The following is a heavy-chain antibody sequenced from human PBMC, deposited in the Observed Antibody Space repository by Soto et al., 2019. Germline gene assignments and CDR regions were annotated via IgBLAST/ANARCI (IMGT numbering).Heavy chain of an antibody. Sequence: QVQLVQSGAEVKKPGASVKVSCKASGYTFTSYDINWVRQATGQGLEWLGWMSPNSGSAGYAQKFQGRITMTRNTSIGTAYMELSRLRSEDTAVYYCARGAFFINGNYEVMTWFDPWGQGTLVTVSS. CDR2: MSPNSGSA. V-gene: IGHV1-8*01. D-gene: IGHD3-3*01. J-gene: IGHJ5*02. CDR1: GYTFTSYD. CDR3: ARGAFFINGNYEVMTWFDP.